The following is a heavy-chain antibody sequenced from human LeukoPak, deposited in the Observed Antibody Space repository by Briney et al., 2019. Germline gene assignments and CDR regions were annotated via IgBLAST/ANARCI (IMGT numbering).Heavy chain of an antibody. V-gene: IGHV4-34*01. Sequence: SETLSLTCAVYGGSFSDYYWSWIRQPPGKGLEWIGEINHSGSSNYNPSLKSRVTISVDTSKTQFSLKLSSVTAADTAVYYCARHTYLYYPPRGFDPWGQGTLVTVSS. D-gene: IGHD1-26*01. CDR1: GGSFSDYY. CDR3: ARHTYLYYPPRGFDP. J-gene: IGHJ5*02. CDR2: INHSGSS.